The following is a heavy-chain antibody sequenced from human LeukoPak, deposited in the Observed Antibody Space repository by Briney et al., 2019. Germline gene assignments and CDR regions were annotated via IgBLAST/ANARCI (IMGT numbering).Heavy chain of an antibody. V-gene: IGHV3-23*01. CDR2: VNDGGDNT. J-gene: IGHJ4*02. D-gene: IGHD6-19*01. CDR1: GFTFSSYA. Sequence: GSLGLSCSASGFTFSSYAMSWVRQAPGKGLEWVSSVNDGGDNTYYADYLRGRFTVSRDNSRNTLWLQMNSLRAEDTAIYYCAKARGTTGWLPYFDYWGQGALVTVSS. CDR3: AKARGTTGWLPYFDY.